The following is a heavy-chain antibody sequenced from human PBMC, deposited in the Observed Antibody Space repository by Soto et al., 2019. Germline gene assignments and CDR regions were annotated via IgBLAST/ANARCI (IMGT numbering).Heavy chain of an antibody. J-gene: IGHJ6*02. CDR1: GYSFTSYW. CDR3: ARLKKLLHSEYCTNGVCYGGRSNYYYYYGMDV. V-gene: IGHV5-51*01. D-gene: IGHD2-8*01. Sequence: PGESLKISCKGSGYSFTSYWIGWERQMPGKGLEWMGIIYPGDSDTRYSPSFQGQVTISADKSISTAYLQWSSLKASDTAMYYCARLKKLLHSEYCTNGVCYGGRSNYYYYYGMDVWGQGTTVTVSS. CDR2: IYPGDSDT.